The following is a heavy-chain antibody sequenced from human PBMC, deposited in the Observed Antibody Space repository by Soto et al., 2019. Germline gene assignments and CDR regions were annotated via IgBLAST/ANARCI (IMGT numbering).Heavy chain of an antibody. V-gene: IGHV1-46*01. Sequence: QVQLVQSGAEVKKPGASVKVSCKASGYTFTNYYVHWVRQAPGQGLEWMGIINPTGGSTSYAQRFPGRVTMTRDTSTSTVYMELSSLRSEDTAMYYCASDGGASPYCSGGRCGRGYFDYWGQGTLVTVSS. CDR2: INPTGGST. J-gene: IGHJ4*02. D-gene: IGHD2-15*01. CDR3: ASDGGASPYCSGGRCGRGYFDY. CDR1: GYTFTNYY.